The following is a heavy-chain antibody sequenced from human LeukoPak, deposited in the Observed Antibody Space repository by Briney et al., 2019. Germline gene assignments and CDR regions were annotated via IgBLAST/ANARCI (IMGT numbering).Heavy chain of an antibody. CDR1: GFTVSGTH. J-gene: IGHJ4*02. Sequence: GGSLRLSCAASGFTVSGTHMSWVRQAPGKGLEWVSAMYTGGTTYYADSVKGRFTISRDNSRNTLFLHMSSLRADDTAVYYCAKDEATSGGGLASWGQGTRVPVSS. D-gene: IGHD3-16*01. V-gene: IGHV3-53*01. CDR2: MYTGGTT. CDR3: AKDEATSGGGLAS.